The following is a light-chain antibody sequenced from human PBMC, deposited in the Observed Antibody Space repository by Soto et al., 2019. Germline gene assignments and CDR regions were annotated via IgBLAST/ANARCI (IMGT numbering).Light chain of an antibody. CDR1: QSISSY. CDR3: QQSYSTHT. Sequence: DIQMTQSPSSLSASVGDRVTITCRASQSISSYLNWYQQKPGKAPKLLIYAASSLQSGVPSRFSGSGSGTDFTLIISSLQPEDFATYYCQQSYSTHTFGQGTKLEI. CDR2: AAS. J-gene: IGKJ2*01. V-gene: IGKV1-39*01.